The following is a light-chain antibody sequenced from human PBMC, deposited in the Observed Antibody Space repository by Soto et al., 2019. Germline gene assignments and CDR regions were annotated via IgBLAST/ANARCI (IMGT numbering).Light chain of an antibody. CDR2: GAS. J-gene: IGKJ4*02. Sequence: DIVMTQSPATLSVSPGERVTLSCRASQSVGGNVARYQQRPGQAPRRLISGASTRATGIQARFSGSGSGTEFTLAISSLQSEDFAVYHCQQYHDWPPLTFGGGTTVEIK. V-gene: IGKV3-15*01. CDR1: QSVGGN. CDR3: QQYHDWPPLT.